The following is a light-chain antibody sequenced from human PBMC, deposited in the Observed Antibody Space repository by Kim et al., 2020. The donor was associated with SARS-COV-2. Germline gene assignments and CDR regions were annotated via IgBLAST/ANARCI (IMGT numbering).Light chain of an antibody. CDR2: KAS. CDR1: QSISSW. Sequence: AVGGDRVTITCRASQSISSWLAWYQQKPGKAPKLLIYKASSLESGVPSRFSGSGSGTEFTLTISSLQPDDFATYYCQQYSTYPWTFGQGTKVDIK. V-gene: IGKV1-5*03. J-gene: IGKJ1*01. CDR3: QQYSTYPWT.